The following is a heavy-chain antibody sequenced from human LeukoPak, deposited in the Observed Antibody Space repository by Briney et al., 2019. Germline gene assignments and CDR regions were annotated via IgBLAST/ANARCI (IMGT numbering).Heavy chain of an antibody. CDR2: IYSGGST. CDR3: ARGCGSYDQVTDY. CDR1: GFTVSSNY. J-gene: IGHJ4*02. V-gene: IGHV3-66*01. D-gene: IGHD1-26*01. Sequence: PGGSLRLSCAASGFTVSSNYMSWVRQAPGKGLEWVSVIYSGGSTYYADSVKGRFTTSRDNSKNTLYLQMNSLRAEDTAVYYCARGCGSYDQVTDYWGQGTLVTVSS.